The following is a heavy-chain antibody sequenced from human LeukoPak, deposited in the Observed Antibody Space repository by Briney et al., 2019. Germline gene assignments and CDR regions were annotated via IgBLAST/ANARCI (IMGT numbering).Heavy chain of an antibody. D-gene: IGHD5-12*01. V-gene: IGHV3-7*01. Sequence: GGSLRLSCAASGFTFSSYWMSWVRQAPGKGLEWVANIKKDGSEKFYVDSVKGRFTISRDNAKNSLYLQMSSLRAEDTAVYYCARDRRIVATITVTGRFYFDYWGQGTLVTVSS. CDR1: GFTFSSYW. CDR3: ARDRRIVATITVTGRFYFDY. J-gene: IGHJ4*02. CDR2: IKKDGSEK.